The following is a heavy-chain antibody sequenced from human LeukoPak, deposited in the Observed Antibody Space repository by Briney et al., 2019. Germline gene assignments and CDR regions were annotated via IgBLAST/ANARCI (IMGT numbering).Heavy chain of an antibody. CDR1: GGSISSHY. CDR2: IYYSGST. V-gene: IGHV4-59*11. D-gene: IGHD3-10*01. J-gene: IGHJ4*02. CDR3: ARHRAESCYGSGRLDY. Sequence: PSETLSLTCTVSGGSISSHYWSWIRQPPGKGLEWIGYIYYSGSTNYNPSLKSRVTISVDTSKNQFSLKLSSVTAADTAVYYCARHRAESCYGSGRLDYWGQGTLVTVSS.